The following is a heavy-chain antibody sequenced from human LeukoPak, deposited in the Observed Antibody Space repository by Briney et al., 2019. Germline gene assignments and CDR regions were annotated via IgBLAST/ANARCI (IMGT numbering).Heavy chain of an antibody. V-gene: IGHV4-39*01. CDR1: GGSISTSSYY. CDR2: IHYSGRT. CDR3: ARNSGNYLGWFDP. Sequence: PSETLSLTCTVSGGSISTSSYYWGWIRQPPAKGLVWIGTIHYSGRTYYNPSLKSRVTISVDTSKNQFSLKMSSVTAADTAMYYCARNSGNYLGWFDPWGQGTLVTVSS. J-gene: IGHJ5*02. D-gene: IGHD1-26*01.